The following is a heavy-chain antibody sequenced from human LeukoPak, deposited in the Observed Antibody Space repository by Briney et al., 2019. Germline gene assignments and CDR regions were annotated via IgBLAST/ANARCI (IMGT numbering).Heavy chain of an antibody. CDR3: ARGQIMVRGTIDY. Sequence: GGSLRLSCAASGFTFSSYNMSWVRQAPGKGLEWVSFISSSSSYIYFADSVKGRRTISRDNAKNSLYLQMHSLRAEDTAVYYCARGQIMVRGTIDYWGQGTLVTVSS. CDR2: ISSSSSYI. D-gene: IGHD3-10*01. J-gene: IGHJ4*02. V-gene: IGHV3-21*06. CDR1: GFTFSSYN.